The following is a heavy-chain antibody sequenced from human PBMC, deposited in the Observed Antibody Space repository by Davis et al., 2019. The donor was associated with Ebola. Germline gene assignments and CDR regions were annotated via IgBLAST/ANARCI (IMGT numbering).Heavy chain of an antibody. J-gene: IGHJ6*04. D-gene: IGHD1-26*01. CDR2: IRTKKNSYAT. CDR3: ARQWELNYYYGMDV. CDR1: GFAVRNTH. V-gene: IGHV3-73*01. Sequence: GSLRLSCDVSGFAVRNTHMSWVRQASGKGLEWVGRIRTKKNSYATAYAASVTGRFTMSRDDAKNTAYLQMNSLKTEDTAVYYCARQWELNYYYGMDVWGKGTTVTVSS.